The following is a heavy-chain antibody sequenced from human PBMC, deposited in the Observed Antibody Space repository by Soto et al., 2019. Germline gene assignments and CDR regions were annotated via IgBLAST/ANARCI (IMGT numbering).Heavy chain of an antibody. V-gene: IGHV1-69*01. CDR3: ARLSRHYYDSSGYYHDFDY. CDR2: IIPIFGTA. J-gene: IGHJ4*02. CDR1: GGTFSSYA. Sequence: QVQLVQSGAEVKKPGSSVKVSCKASGGTFSSYAISWVRQAPGQGLEWMGGIIPIFGTANYAQKFQGRVTITADESTSTAYMELSSLRSEDTAVYYSARLSRHYYDSSGYYHDFDYWGQGTLVTVSS. D-gene: IGHD3-22*01.